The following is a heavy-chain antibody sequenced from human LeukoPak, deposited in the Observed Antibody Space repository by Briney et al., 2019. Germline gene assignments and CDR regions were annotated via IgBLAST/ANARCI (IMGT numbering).Heavy chain of an antibody. Sequence: SVKVPCKASGGTFSSYAISWVRQAPGQGLEWMGGIIPIFGTANYAQKFQGRVTITADESTSTAYMELSSLRSEDTAVYYCARGKNDFWSGYYYDAFDIWGQGTMVTVSS. CDR1: GGTFSSYA. D-gene: IGHD3-3*01. CDR3: ARGKNDFWSGYYYDAFDI. J-gene: IGHJ3*02. V-gene: IGHV1-69*13. CDR2: IIPIFGTA.